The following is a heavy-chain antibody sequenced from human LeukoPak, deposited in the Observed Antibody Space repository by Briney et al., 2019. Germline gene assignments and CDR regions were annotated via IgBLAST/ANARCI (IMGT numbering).Heavy chain of an antibody. V-gene: IGHV4-30-2*01. CDR1: GGSISSGGYS. CDR3: ARTLWFGVFNWFDP. D-gene: IGHD3-10*01. J-gene: IGHJ5*02. CDR2: IYHSGST. Sequence: SQTLSLTCAVSGGSISSGGYSWSWIRQPPGKGLEWIGYIYHSGSTYYNPSLKSRVTISVDRSKNQFSLKLSSVTAADTAVYYCARTLWFGVFNWFDPWGQGTLVTVSS.